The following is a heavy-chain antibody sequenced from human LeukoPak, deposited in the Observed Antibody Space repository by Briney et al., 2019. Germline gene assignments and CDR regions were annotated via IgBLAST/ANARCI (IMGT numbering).Heavy chain of an antibody. J-gene: IGHJ4*02. V-gene: IGHV1-2*02. D-gene: IGHD5-18*01. CDR1: GYTFTDYY. CDR2: INTISGGT. CDR3: AKTSEIQLWPSYVDY. Sequence: ASVKVSCKASGYTFTDYYMHWVRQAPGQGLEWMGWINTISGGTNYAQKFQGRVTMTRDTSISTVYMDLSRLGSDDTAVYYCAKTSEIQLWPSYVDYWGQGTLVTVSS.